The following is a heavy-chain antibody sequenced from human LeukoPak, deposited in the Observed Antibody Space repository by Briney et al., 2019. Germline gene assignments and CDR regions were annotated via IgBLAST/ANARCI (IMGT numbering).Heavy chain of an antibody. D-gene: IGHD3-16*01. Sequence: GGSLRLSCAASGFTFSSYSMNWVRQAPGKGLEWVSSISSSSSYIYYADSVKGRFTISRDNAKNSLYLQMNSLRAEDTAVYYCARGSMMKGFPDYWGQGTLVTVSS. V-gene: IGHV3-21*01. CDR1: GFTFSSYS. CDR2: ISSSSSYI. J-gene: IGHJ4*02. CDR3: ARGSMMKGFPDY.